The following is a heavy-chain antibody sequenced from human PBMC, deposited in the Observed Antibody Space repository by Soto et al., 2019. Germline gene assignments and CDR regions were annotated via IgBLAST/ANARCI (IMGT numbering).Heavy chain of an antibody. Sequence: SGPTLVNPTRTLTLTCTFSGFSLSTSGMCVSWIRQPPGKALEWLARIDWDDDKYYSTSLKTRLTISKDTSKNQVVLTMTNMDPVDTATYYCTKTVRVSAGVYYFDYWGRGILVTVSS. D-gene: IGHD2-8*01. V-gene: IGHV2-70*11. CDR1: GFSLSTSGMC. CDR3: TKTVRVSAGVYYFDY. CDR2: IDWDDDK. J-gene: IGHJ4*02.